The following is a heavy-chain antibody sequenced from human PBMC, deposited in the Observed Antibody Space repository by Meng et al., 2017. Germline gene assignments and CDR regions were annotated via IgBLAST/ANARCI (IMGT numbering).Heavy chain of an antibody. D-gene: IGHD3-22*01. V-gene: IGHV1-46*01. J-gene: IGHJ5*02. CDR2: INPSGGST. Sequence: ASVKVSCKASGYTFTSYYMHWVRQAPGQGLEWMGIINPSGGSTSYAQKFQGRVTMTRDTSTSTVYMELSSLRSEDTAVYYCARDLPYDSSSYLGINWFDPWGQGTLVTVLL. CDR1: GYTFTSYY. CDR3: ARDLPYDSSSYLGINWFDP.